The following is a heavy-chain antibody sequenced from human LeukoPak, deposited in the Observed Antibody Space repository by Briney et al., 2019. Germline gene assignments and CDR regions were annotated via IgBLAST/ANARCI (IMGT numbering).Heavy chain of an antibody. CDR1: GYSISSGYY. CDR2: IYHSGST. D-gene: IGHD3-9*01. J-gene: IGHJ6*03. V-gene: IGHV4-38-2*02. Sequence: SETLSLTCTVSGYSISSGYYWGWIRQPPGKGLEWIGSIYHSGSTYYNPSLKSRVTMSVDTSKNQFSLKLSSVTAADTAVYYCARRPKRITIFRASYYYYYYMDVWGKGTTVTISS. CDR3: ARRPKRITIFRASYYYYYYMDV.